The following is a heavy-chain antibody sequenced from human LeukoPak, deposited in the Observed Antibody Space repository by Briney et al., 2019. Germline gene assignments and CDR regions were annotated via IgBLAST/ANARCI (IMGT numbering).Heavy chain of an antibody. CDR1: GGSISSGDYY. CDR2: IYHSGST. CDR3: ARPIPVLRYFDWLSAGAFDI. D-gene: IGHD3-9*01. Sequence: SETLSLTCTVSGGSISSGDYYWGWIRQPPGKGLEWIGSIYHSGSTYYNPSLKSRVTISVDTSKNQFSLKLSSVTAADTAVYYCARPIPVLRYFDWLSAGAFDIWGQGTMVTVSS. J-gene: IGHJ3*02. V-gene: IGHV4-39*07.